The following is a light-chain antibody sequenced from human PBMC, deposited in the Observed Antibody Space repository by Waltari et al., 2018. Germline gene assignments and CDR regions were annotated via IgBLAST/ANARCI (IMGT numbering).Light chain of an antibody. Sequence: QSALTQPASVSGSPGQSITISCIGTSSDVGASNSVSWYQQHPGKAPKLMVYDVNRRPSGGSNRVSGSKSGSTASLTISGLQAEDEADYYCSSYTTTSTLVFGGGTKVTVL. CDR3: SSYTTTSTLV. J-gene: IGLJ2*01. CDR1: SSDVGASNS. CDR2: DVN. V-gene: IGLV2-14*01.